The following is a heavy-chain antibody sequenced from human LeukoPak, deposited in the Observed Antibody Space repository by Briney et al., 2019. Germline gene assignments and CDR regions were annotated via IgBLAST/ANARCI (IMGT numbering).Heavy chain of an antibody. D-gene: IGHD1-26*01. J-gene: IGHJ5*02. CDR1: GFTFSSYA. CDR2: ISYDGSNK. V-gene: IGHV3-30*01. CDR3: ARDKVGADGGVSNWFDP. Sequence: GGSLRLSCAASGFTFSSYAMHWVRQAPGKGLEWVAVISYDGSNKYYADSVKGRFTISRDNSKNTLYLQMNSLRAEDTAVYYCARDKVGADGGVSNWFDPWGQGTLVTVSS.